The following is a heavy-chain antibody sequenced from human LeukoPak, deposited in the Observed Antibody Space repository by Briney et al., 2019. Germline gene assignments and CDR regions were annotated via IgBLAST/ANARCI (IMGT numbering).Heavy chain of an antibody. Sequence: GGSLRLSCAASGFTFSSYSMNWVRQAPGKGLEWVSYISSSSSTIYYADSVKGRFTISRDNAKNSLYLQMNSLRAEDTAVYYCAREGTAAGTLGAFDIWDQGTMVTVSS. J-gene: IGHJ3*02. V-gene: IGHV3-48*04. CDR1: GFTFSSYS. CDR3: AREGTAAGTLGAFDI. CDR2: ISSSSSTI. D-gene: IGHD6-13*01.